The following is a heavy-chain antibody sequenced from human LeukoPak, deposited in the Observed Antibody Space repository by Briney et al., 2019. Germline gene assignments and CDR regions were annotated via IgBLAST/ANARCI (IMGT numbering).Heavy chain of an antibody. Sequence: GRSLRLSCAASGFTFGSYGMHWVRQAPGKGLEWVAVISYDGSNKYYADSVKGRFTISRDNSKNTLYLQMNSLRAEDTAVYYCAKSRSKWELLLAPTDYWGQGTLVTVSS. D-gene: IGHD1-26*01. CDR3: AKSRSKWELLLAPTDY. J-gene: IGHJ4*02. CDR2: ISYDGSNK. CDR1: GFTFGSYG. V-gene: IGHV3-30*18.